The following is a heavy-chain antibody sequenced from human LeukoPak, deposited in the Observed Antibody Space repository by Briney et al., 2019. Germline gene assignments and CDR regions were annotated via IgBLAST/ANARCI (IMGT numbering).Heavy chain of an antibody. D-gene: IGHD3-16*01. CDR2: INHSGST. V-gene: IGHV4-34*01. Sequence: PPETLSLTCAVYGGSFSGYYWSWIRQPPGKGLEWIGEINHSGSTNYNPSLKSRVTISVDTSKNQFSLKLSSVTAADTAVYYCARAGWLWFGTKTHSSVSAYFDYWGQGTLVTVSS. J-gene: IGHJ4*02. CDR1: GGSFSGYY. CDR3: ARAGWLWFGTKTHSSVSAYFDY.